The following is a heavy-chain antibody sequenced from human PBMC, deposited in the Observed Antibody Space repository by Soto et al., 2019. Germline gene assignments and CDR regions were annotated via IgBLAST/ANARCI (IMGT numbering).Heavy chain of an antibody. J-gene: IGHJ4*02. CDR3: ARLRFILLVRDVDF. Sequence: EVQLVESGGGLVQPGGSLRLSCAASGFTFTSYWMSWVRQAPGKGLEWVANIKQDGSSKYYGDSVKGRFTVSRDNAKSSIYLQMDRLREDDTAAYRCARLRFILLVRDVDFWGQGILVTVSS. CDR1: GFTFTSYW. V-gene: IGHV3-7*05. CDR2: IKQDGSSK. D-gene: IGHD2-15*01.